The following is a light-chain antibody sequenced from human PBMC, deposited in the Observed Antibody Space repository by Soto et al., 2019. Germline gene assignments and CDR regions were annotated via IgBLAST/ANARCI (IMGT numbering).Light chain of an antibody. CDR2: AAS. CDR3: QQNYSIPHT. Sequence: IQMTQSPASLAASVGDSATITCRPRQHIDTNLNWYPQRPGKAPKLLISAASRLQAGVPLRFSGSGSATHFTLSIINLQPEDFATYYCQQNYSIPHTFGQGTKLGIK. V-gene: IGKV1-39*01. CDR1: QHIDTN. J-gene: IGKJ2*01.